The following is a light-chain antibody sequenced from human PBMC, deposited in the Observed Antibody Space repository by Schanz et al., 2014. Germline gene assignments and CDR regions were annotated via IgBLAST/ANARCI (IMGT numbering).Light chain of an antibody. V-gene: IGLV1-51*01. CDR1: SSEIGDNY. J-gene: IGLJ2*01. Sequence: QSVLTQPPSVSAAPGQKVTISCSGSSSEIGDNYVSWYQHLPGTAPKVLIYDNHYRPSGIPDRFSGSKSGTSATLGITGLQTGDEADYYCGTWDGSLGEVVFGGGTKLTVL. CDR2: DNH. CDR3: GTWDGSLGEVV.